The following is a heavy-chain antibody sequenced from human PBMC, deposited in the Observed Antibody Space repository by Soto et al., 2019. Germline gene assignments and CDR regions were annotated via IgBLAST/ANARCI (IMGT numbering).Heavy chain of an antibody. CDR3: ARVVVAAYWYFDY. Sequence: SETLSLTCTVSGGSVSSGSYYWSWIRQHPGKGLEWIGYIYYSGSTNYNPSLKSRVTISVDTSKNQFSLKLSSVTAADTAVYYCARVVVAAYWYFDYWGQGTLVTVSS. CDR1: GGSVSSGSYY. J-gene: IGHJ4*02. CDR2: IYYSGST. V-gene: IGHV4-61*01. D-gene: IGHD2-15*01.